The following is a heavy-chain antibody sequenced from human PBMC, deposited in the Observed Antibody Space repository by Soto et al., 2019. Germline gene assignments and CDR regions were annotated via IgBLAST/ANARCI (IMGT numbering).Heavy chain of an antibody. CDR3: VRDQQWLLPVPLNFDY. CDR1: GFTFSDYG. J-gene: IGHJ4*02. Sequence: ASVKVSCKASGFTFSDYGFSWVRQAPGRGLEWMGWISAFNGETNYTQKSEGRVAVTTDAATTTAYMELRSLTVDDTAVYYCVRDQQWLLPVPLNFDYWGQGTVVTVSS. V-gene: IGHV1-18*01. CDR2: ISAFNGET. D-gene: IGHD6-19*01.